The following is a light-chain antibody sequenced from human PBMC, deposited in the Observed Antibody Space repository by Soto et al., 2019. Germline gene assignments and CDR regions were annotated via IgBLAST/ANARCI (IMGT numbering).Light chain of an antibody. V-gene: IGKV1-12*01. CDR1: QGISGW. CDR3: QQVASFPLT. Sequence: DIQMTQSPSSVSASVGDRVTITCRASQGISGWLAWYQQKPGKAPELLIYDAFTLQSGVPSRFXXXXXXXXXXXXXSXLQSEDFATYYCQQVASFPLTVGGGTKVEAK. J-gene: IGKJ4*01. CDR2: DAF.